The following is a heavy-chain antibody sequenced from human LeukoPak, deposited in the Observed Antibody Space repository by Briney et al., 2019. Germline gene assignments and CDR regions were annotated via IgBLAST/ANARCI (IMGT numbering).Heavy chain of an antibody. Sequence: ASVKVSCKASGYTFTDYFMHWVRQAPGQGLEWMGWINPNTGGTNYAQKFQGRVTMTRETSISTAYMELSRLRSEDTAVYYCASLSGYDLALPDYWGQGTLVTVSS. CDR1: GYTFTDYF. J-gene: IGHJ4*02. CDR3: ASLSGYDLALPDY. CDR2: INPNTGGT. D-gene: IGHD5-12*01. V-gene: IGHV1-2*02.